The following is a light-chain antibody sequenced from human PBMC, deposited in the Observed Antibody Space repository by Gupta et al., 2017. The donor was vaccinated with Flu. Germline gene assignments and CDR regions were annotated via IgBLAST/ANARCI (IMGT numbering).Light chain of an antibody. Sequence: QPPSVSSASPKPVTIFSSPGTSSYVGGYKHISWYQQHRVKAPNLIIYELSSPAAGVSNPCSGSKSGNTASLTIAGLKTEDAADYYCCSYTNTGTRVFGGGTTLTVL. CDR2: ELS. CDR3: CSYTNTGTRV. CDR1: SSYVGGYKH. J-gene: IGLJ3*02. V-gene: IGLV2-14*01.